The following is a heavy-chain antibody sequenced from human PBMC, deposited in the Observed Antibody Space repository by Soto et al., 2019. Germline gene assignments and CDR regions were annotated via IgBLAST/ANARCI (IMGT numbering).Heavy chain of an antibody. J-gene: IGHJ4*02. CDR2: ISYDGSNK. Sequence: GGSLRLSCAASGFTFSSYGMHWVRQAPGKGLEWVAVISYDGSNKYYADSVKGRFTISRDNSKNTLYLQMNSLRAEDTAVYYCAKDEEFPVYYFDYWGQGTLVTVSS. V-gene: IGHV3-30*18. D-gene: IGHD3-10*01. CDR3: AKDEEFPVYYFDY. CDR1: GFTFSSYG.